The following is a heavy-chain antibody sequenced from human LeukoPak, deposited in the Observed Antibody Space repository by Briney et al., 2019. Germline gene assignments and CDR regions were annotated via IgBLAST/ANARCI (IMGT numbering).Heavy chain of an antibody. J-gene: IGHJ6*03. CDR1: GGSISSSSYY. CDR2: IYYSGST. CDR3: AREEGSRIWFGELLELKYYYYYYMDV. V-gene: IGHV4-39*07. D-gene: IGHD3-10*01. Sequence: SETLSLTCTVSGGSISSSSYYWGWIRQPPGKGLEWIGSIYYSGSTSYNPSLKSRVTISIDTSKNQFSLKLSSVTAADTAVYYCAREEGSRIWFGELLELKYYYYYYMDVWGKGTTVTVSS.